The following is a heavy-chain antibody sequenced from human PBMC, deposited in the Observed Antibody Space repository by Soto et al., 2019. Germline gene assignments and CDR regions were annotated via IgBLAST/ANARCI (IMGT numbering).Heavy chain of an antibody. D-gene: IGHD5-18*01. V-gene: IGHV1-69*12. Sequence: QVQLVQSGAEVRKPGSSVKVSCKVSGDSFISYAISWVRQAPGQGLEWMGGIIPIFGRGNYAQRFQGRVAITAEESTSTVHMELSGLRSEETAVYYCARCGSTVETAMVSEEYYGMDVWGQGTTVTVSS. CDR3: ARCGSTVETAMVSEEYYGMDV. J-gene: IGHJ6*02. CDR2: IIPIFGRG. CDR1: GDSFISYA.